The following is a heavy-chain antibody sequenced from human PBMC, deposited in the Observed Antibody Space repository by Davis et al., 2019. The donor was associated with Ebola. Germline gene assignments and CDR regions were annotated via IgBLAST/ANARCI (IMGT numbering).Heavy chain of an antibody. J-gene: IGHJ6*03. CDR3: AREGITIFGVVIYYYYYYMDV. Sequence: PSETLSLTCTVSGGSISSSSYYWGWIRQPPGKGLEWIGSIYYSGSTYYNPSLKSRVTISVDTSKNQFSLKLSSMTAADTAVYYCAREGITIFGVVIYYYYYYMDVWGKGTTVTVSS. CDR2: IYYSGST. CDR1: GGSISSSSYY. V-gene: IGHV4-39*07. D-gene: IGHD3-3*01.